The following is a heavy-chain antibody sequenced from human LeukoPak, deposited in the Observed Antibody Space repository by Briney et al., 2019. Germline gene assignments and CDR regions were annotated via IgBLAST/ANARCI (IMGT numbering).Heavy chain of an antibody. Sequence: SETLSLTCTVSGGSISDYYWTWIRQPPGKGLEWIGYIYYSGSTNYNPSLKSRVTISVDTSKNQFSLKLSSVTAADTAVYYCARVPPERGDAFDIWGQGTMVTVSS. CDR3: ARVPPERGDAFDI. J-gene: IGHJ3*02. V-gene: IGHV4-59*01. CDR1: GGSISDYY. CDR2: IYYSGST. D-gene: IGHD3-16*01.